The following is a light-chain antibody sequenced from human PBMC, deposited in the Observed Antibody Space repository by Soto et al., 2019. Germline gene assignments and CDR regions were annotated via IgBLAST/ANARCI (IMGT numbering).Light chain of an antibody. Sequence: QSALTQPASVSGSPGQSITISCTGTSSDVGGYNYVSWYQQHPGKAPKLMIYDVSNRPSGVSNRFSGSKSGNTASLTISGLQAEAEADYYCGSYPTSSTLLDVFGTGTKVTVL. CDR2: DVS. J-gene: IGLJ1*01. CDR1: SSDVGGYNY. CDR3: GSYPTSSTLLDV. V-gene: IGLV2-14*01.